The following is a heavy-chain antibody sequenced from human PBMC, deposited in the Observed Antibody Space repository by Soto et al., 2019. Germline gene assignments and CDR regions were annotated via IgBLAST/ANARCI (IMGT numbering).Heavy chain of an antibody. V-gene: IGHV3-23*01. CDR3: ARLFNSGTDF. CDR1: GFTFSTYA. D-gene: IGHD6-19*01. CDR2: ISYDGGAT. Sequence: GGSLRLSCAASGFTFSTYAMTWVRQAPGKGLEWVSSISYDGGATFHADSVKGRFTISRDNSKNTLYLQMNSLRADDTALYYCARLFNSGTDFWGQGTLVTVSS. J-gene: IGHJ4*02.